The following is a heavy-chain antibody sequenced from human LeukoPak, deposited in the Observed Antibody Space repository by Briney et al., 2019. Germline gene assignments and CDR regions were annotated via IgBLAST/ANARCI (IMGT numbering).Heavy chain of an antibody. CDR1: GGSFSGYY. J-gene: IGHJ4*02. Sequence: SETLSLTCAVYGGSFSGYYWSWIRQPAGKGLEWIGRIYTSGSTNYNPSLKSRVTMSVDTSKNQFSLKLSSVTAADTAVYYCARDSESPQSGFDYWGQGTLVTVSS. CDR2: IYTSGST. CDR3: ARDSESPQSGFDY. V-gene: IGHV4-4*07.